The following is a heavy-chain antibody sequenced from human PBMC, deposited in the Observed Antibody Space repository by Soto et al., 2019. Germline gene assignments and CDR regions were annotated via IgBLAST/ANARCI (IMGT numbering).Heavy chain of an antibody. CDR1: GGSISSGGYY. CDR3: ASSNWSGIWFGDGGFDY. CDR2: IYYSGST. J-gene: IGHJ4*02. Sequence: QVQLQESGPGLVKPSQTLSLTCTVSGGSISSGGYYWSWIRQHPGKGLEWIGYIYYSGSTYYNPSLKSRVTISVDTSKNQFSLKLSSVTAADTAVYYCASSNWSGIWFGDGGFDYWGQGTLVTVSS. D-gene: IGHD3-10*01. V-gene: IGHV4-31*03.